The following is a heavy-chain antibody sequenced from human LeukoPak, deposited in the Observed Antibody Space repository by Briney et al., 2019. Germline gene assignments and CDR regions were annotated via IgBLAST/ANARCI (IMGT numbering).Heavy chain of an antibody. D-gene: IGHD3-10*01. V-gene: IGHV3-30*18. Sequence: GGSLRLSCAASGFTFSSYGMHWVRQAPGKGLEWVAVISYDGSNKYYADSVKGRFTISRDNSKNTLYLQMNSLRAEDTAVYYCAKTAYLWFGGHFDYWGQGTLVTVSS. CDR3: AKTAYLWFGGHFDY. J-gene: IGHJ4*02. CDR1: GFTFSSYG. CDR2: ISYDGSNK.